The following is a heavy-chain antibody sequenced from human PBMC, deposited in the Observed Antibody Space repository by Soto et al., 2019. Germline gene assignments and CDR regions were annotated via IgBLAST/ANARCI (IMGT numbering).Heavy chain of an antibody. CDR1: GFTFRSYW. CDR2: IKQDGSEK. V-gene: IGHV3-7*01. D-gene: IGHD6-19*01. CDR3: AREGAILVAGRAYLYRYGMDA. Sequence: EVQLVESGGGLVQPGGSLRVSCETFGFTFRSYWMSWVRQAPGKGLEWVANIKQDGSEKNYVDSVKGRFTISRNNAKNSLYLQMNSLRVEDTAMYYCAREGAILVAGRAYLYRYGMDAWGQGTTVTVSS. J-gene: IGHJ6*02.